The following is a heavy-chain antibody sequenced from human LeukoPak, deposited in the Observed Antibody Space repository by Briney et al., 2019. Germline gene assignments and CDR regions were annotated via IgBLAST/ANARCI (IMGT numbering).Heavy chain of an antibody. CDR3: ARYSSSWSFDY. Sequence: SETLSLTCTVSGGSINSYYWSWIRQPPGKGLEWIGYIYYSGSTNYNPSLKSRVTISVDTSKNQFSLKLSSVTAADTAVYYCARYSSSWSFDYWGQGSHVTVSS. CDR2: IYYSGST. V-gene: IGHV4-59*12. CDR1: GGSINSYY. D-gene: IGHD6-13*01. J-gene: IGHJ4*02.